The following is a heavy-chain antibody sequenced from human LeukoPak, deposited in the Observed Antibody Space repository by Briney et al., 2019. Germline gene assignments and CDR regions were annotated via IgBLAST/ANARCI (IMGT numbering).Heavy chain of an antibody. CDR3: ARDGDYYDNSGKLVFNY. D-gene: IGHD3-22*01. Sequence: PSETLSLTCAVYGGSFSGYYWSWIRQPPGKGLEWIGEINHSGSTNYNPSLKSRVTMSVDTSKNQFSLKLSSVTAADTAVYYCARDGDYYDNSGKLVFNYWGQGTLVTISS. J-gene: IGHJ4*02. CDR2: INHSGST. CDR1: GGSFSGYY. V-gene: IGHV4-34*01.